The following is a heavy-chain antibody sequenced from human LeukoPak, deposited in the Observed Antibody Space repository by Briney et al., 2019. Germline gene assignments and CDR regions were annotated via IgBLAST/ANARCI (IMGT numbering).Heavy chain of an antibody. CDR2: IIPIFGTA. Sequence: ASVKVSCKASGYTFTSYGISWVRQAPGQGLEWMGGIIPIFGTANYAQKFQGRVTITADESTSTAYMELSSLRSEDTAVYYCARMISGSSSSHDYWGQGTLVTVSS. D-gene: IGHD1-26*01. V-gene: IGHV1-69*13. CDR1: GYTFTSYG. CDR3: ARMISGSSSSHDY. J-gene: IGHJ4*02.